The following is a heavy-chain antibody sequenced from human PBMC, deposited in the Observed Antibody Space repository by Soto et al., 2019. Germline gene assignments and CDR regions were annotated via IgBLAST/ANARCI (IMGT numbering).Heavy chain of an antibody. D-gene: IGHD6-19*01. CDR1: GFTFSSYG. CDR2: ISYDGSNK. V-gene: IGHV3-30*18. J-gene: IGHJ4*02. Sequence: QVQLVESGGGVVQPGRSLRLSCGASGFTFSSYGMHWVRQAPGKGLEWVAVISYDGSNKYYADSVKGRFTISRDNSKNTVYLQMNSLRAEDKAGYYCAKDPHGSSGWYEDGYWGQGTLVTVSS. CDR3: AKDPHGSSGWYEDGY.